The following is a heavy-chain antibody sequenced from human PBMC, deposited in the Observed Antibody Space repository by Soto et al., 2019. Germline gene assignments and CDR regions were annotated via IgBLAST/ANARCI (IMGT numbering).Heavy chain of an antibody. D-gene: IGHD3-10*01. CDR1: GGSFSGYY. V-gene: IGHV4-34*01. J-gene: IGHJ5*02. Sequence: PSETLSLTCAVYGGSFSGYYWSWIRQPPGKGLEWIGEINHSGSTNYNPSLKSRVTISVDTSKNQFSLKLSSVTAADTAVYYCARGFGGTMVRGYHWFDHWGQGTLVTVSS. CDR2: INHSGST. CDR3: ARGFGGTMVRGYHWFDH.